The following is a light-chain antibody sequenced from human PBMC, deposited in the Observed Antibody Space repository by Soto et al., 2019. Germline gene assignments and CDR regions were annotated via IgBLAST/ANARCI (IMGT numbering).Light chain of an antibody. CDR2: GAS. V-gene: IGKV3-15*01. CDR3: QQYGSSPRT. Sequence: EIVMTQSPATLSVSPGERATLSCRASQSVSSNLAWYQQKPGQAPRLLIYGASTRATGIPARFSGSGSGTEFTLTISSLQSEDFAVYCCQQYGSSPRTFGQGTKVDTK. CDR1: QSVSSN. J-gene: IGKJ1*01.